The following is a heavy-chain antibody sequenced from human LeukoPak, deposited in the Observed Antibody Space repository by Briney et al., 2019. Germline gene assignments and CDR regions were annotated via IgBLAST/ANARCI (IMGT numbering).Heavy chain of an antibody. J-gene: IGHJ5*02. CDR3: ARRKARAWFDP. CDR2: IYYSGNT. V-gene: IGHV4-31*03. Sequence: PSQTLSLTCTVSGGSISSGGYYWIWIRQHPGKGLEWIAYIYYSGNTYYNPSLKSRVTISVDTSENHVSLKLSSVTAADTAVYYCARRKARAWFDPWGQGTLVTVSS. CDR1: GGSISSGGYY.